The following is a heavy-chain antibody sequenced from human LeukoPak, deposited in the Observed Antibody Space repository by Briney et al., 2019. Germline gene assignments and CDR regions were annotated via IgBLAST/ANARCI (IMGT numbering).Heavy chain of an antibody. CDR3: ARGPSGYYDY. Sequence: SETLSLTCAVYGGSFSGYYWSWIRQPPGKGLEWIGYIYYSGSTNYNPSLKSRVTISVDTSKNQFSLKLSSVTAADTAVYYCARGPSGYYDYWGQGTLVTVSS. D-gene: IGHD3-22*01. CDR2: IYYSGST. J-gene: IGHJ4*02. V-gene: IGHV4-59*01. CDR1: GGSFSGYY.